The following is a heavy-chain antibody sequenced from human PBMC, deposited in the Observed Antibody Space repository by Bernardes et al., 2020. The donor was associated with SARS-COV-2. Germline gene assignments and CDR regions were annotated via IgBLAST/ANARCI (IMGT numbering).Heavy chain of an antibody. Sequence: GGSLRLSCAGSGLNISKSWIHWVRQAPGKGLVWLSRIRSDGGRATDAGIITYADSVKGRFFISRDNAENTVFLQMNSLRVEDTAVYYCARLAGSGDYHARWGRGGGFDPWGQGTLVTVSS. CDR3: ARLAGSGDYHARWGRGGGFDP. CDR1: GLNISKSW. CDR2: IRSDGGRATDAGII. J-gene: IGHJ5*02. V-gene: IGHV3-74*03. D-gene: IGHD4-17*01.